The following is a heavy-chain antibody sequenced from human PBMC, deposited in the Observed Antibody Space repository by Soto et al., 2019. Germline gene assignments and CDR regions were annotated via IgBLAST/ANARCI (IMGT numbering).Heavy chain of an antibody. J-gene: IGHJ4*02. CDR1: GGSISSYY. CDR3: ARGGRGSYYGY. D-gene: IGHD1-26*01. Sequence: QVQLQESGPGLVKPSETLSLTCTVSGGSISSYYWSWIRQPPGKGLEWIGYVYYSGSTNYNPSLKGRVTISVDTSKNQFSLKLSSVTAAETAVYYCARGGRGSYYGYWGQGTLVTVSS. V-gene: IGHV4-59*01. CDR2: VYYSGST.